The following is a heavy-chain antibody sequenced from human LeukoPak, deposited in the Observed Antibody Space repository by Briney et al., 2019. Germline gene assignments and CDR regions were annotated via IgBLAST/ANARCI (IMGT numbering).Heavy chain of an antibody. CDR1: GFTFSTNS. CDR2: ISDTRT. V-gene: IGHV3-23*01. D-gene: IGHD3-10*01. CDR3: VKEHVDRAFTRSFEI. Sequence: GGSLRLSCAASGFTFSTNSMSWVRQAPGKGLEWVSAISDTRTYYADAVKGRFTIYRDNSKKTVFLQMNSLRAEDTGVYYCVKEHVDRAFTRSFEIWGQGTVVTVSS. J-gene: IGHJ3*02.